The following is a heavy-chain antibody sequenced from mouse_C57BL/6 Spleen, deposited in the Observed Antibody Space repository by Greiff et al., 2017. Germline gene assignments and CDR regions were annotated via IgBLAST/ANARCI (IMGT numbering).Heavy chain of an antibody. J-gene: IGHJ2*01. CDR1: GYTFTSYW. V-gene: IGHV1-69*01. D-gene: IGHD1-1*01. Sequence: VQLQQPGAELVMPGASVKLSCKASGYTFTSYWMHWVKQRPGQGLEWIGEIDPSDSYTNYNQKFKGKSTLTVDKSSSTAYMQLSSLTSEDSAVYYCARWGYGSSFLFDYWGQGTTLTVSS. CDR2: IDPSDSYT. CDR3: ARWGYGSSFLFDY.